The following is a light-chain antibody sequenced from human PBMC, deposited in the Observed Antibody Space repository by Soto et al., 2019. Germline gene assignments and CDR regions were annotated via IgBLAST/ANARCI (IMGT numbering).Light chain of an antibody. CDR1: QSVSSN. J-gene: IGKJ1*01. Sequence: EIVMTQSPATLSVSPGERATLSCRASQSVSSNLAWYQQKPGQAPRLLIYGASTRATGIPASFSGSVSGTEFTLTITSPQSEDFAVYYCQQYNNWPPMAFGQGTKVEIK. CDR3: QQYNNWPPMA. CDR2: GAS. V-gene: IGKV3-15*01.